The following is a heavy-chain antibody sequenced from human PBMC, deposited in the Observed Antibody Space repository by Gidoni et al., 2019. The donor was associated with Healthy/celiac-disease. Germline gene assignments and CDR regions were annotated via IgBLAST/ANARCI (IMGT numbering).Heavy chain of an antibody. CDR3: ARDRGNDYIWGSYRRSFDY. CDR2: IIPIFGTA. D-gene: IGHD3-16*02. V-gene: IGHV1-69*01. Sequence: QVQLVQSGAEVKKPGSSVKVSCKASGGTFSSYAISWVRQAPGQGLEWMGGIIPIFGTANYAQKFQGRVTITADESTSTAYMELSSLRSEDTAVYYCARDRGNDYIWGSYRRSFDYWGQGTLVTVSS. CDR1: GGTFSSYA. J-gene: IGHJ4*02.